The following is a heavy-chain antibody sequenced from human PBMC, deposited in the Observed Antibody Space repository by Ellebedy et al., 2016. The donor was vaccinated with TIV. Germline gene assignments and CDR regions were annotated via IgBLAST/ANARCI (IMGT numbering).Heavy chain of an antibody. CDR3: AKDLTHYYDSSGFYSRDPFDI. CDR2: FGGSGGST. J-gene: IGHJ3*02. D-gene: IGHD3-22*01. CDR1: GFSFSDYY. Sequence: GGSLRLSCEASGFSFSDYYMTWIRQAPGKGLEWVSSFGGSGGSTYYADSVKGRFTISRDDSKSTLYLQMSSLRVEDTAIYYCAKDLTHYYDSSGFYSRDPFDIWGQGTLVTVSS. V-gene: IGHV3-23*01.